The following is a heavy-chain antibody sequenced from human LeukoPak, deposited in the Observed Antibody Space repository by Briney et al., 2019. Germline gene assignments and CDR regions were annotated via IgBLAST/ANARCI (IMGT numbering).Heavy chain of an antibody. V-gene: IGHV3-21*01. CDR2: ITSSSSYI. D-gene: IGHD3-22*01. CDR1: GFTFNNYR. Sequence: GGSLRLSCTASGFTFNNYRMNWVGQAPGKGLEWGSSITSSSSYIYYADSVKGRFTISRDNAKNSVYLQMNSLRAEDTAVYYCAIDPSFYYTTFDFWGQGTLVTVSS. J-gene: IGHJ4*02. CDR3: AIDPSFYYTTFDF.